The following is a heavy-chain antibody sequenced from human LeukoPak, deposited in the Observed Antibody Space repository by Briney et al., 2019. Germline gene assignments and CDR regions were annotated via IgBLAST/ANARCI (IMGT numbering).Heavy chain of an antibody. CDR1: GFTFSSYT. Sequence: GGSLRLSCTASGFTFSSYTFNWVRQAPGEGLEWVSSISTSHSYIYYADSLKGRFTISRDNAKNSLYLQMSSLRAEDTAVYYCAELGITMIGGVWGKGTTVTISS. V-gene: IGHV3-21*01. CDR2: ISTSHSYI. J-gene: IGHJ6*04. D-gene: IGHD3-10*02. CDR3: AELGITMIGGV.